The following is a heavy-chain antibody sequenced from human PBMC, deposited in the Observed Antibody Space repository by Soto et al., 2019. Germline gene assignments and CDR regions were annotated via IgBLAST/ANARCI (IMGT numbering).Heavy chain of an antibody. V-gene: IGHV3-11*01. Sequence: GGSLRLSCAASGFTFSDYYMSWIRQAPGKGLEWVSYISSSGSTIYYADSVKGRFTISRDNAKNSLYLQMNSLRAEDTAVYYCARDKGSSSWYVLRGGSHYYAMHVWDQGTTVTVSS. J-gene: IGHJ6*02. CDR2: ISSSGSTI. CDR3: ARDKGSSSWYVLRGGSHYYAMHV. CDR1: GFTFSDYY. D-gene: IGHD6-13*01.